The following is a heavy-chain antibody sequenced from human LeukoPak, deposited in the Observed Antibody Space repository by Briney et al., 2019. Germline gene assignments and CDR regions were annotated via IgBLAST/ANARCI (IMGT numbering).Heavy chain of an antibody. J-gene: IGHJ4*02. CDR1: GFTFSPYS. Sequence: GGSLRLSCAASGFTFSPYSMNWVRQAPGKGLEWVSSISGSSLYIYYADSVKGRFTISRDNAKNSLYLQMKSLRAEDTAVYYGARDPPDYDNSGYYYDYWGQGTLVTVSS. V-gene: IGHV3-21*01. CDR2: ISGSSLYI. D-gene: IGHD3-22*01. CDR3: ARDPPDYDNSGYYYDY.